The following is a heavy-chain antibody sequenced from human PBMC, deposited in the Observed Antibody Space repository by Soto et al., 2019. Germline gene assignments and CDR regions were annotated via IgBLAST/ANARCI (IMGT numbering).Heavy chain of an antibody. CDR1: GGSISSGGYY. V-gene: IGHV4-31*03. D-gene: IGHD2-15*01. J-gene: IGHJ3*02. CDR2: IYYSGST. CDR3: ARGGHCSGGSCYRDAIDI. Sequence: SETLSLTCTVSGGSISSGGYYWSWIRQHPGKGLEWIGYIYYSGSTYYNPSLKSRVTISVDTSKNQFSLKLSSVTAADTAVYYCARGGHCSGGSCYRDAIDIWGQGTMVTVSS.